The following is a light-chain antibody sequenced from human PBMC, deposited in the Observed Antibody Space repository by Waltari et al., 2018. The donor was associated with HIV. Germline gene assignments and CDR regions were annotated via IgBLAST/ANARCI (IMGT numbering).Light chain of an antibody. J-gene: IGLJ3*02. CDR2: RDN. CDR3: AAWDDILSGWV. CDR1: SANIGNT. V-gene: IGLV1-47*01. Sequence: QSVLTQPPSASGAPGQRVTISCSGSSANIGNTVYWYQQLPGTAPKVLIDRDNHRPSWVPGRFAGSGSGTSASLDVSGLRSEDEANYICAAWDDILSGWVFGGGTKLTVL.